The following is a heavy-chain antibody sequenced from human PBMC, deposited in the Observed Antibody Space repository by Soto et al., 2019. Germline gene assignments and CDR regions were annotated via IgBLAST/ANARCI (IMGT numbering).Heavy chain of an antibody. Sequence: PSETLSLTCAVSGGSFSSGGYAWAWIRQPPGKGLEWVGYIYQSGSTYYNPALKSRVTIAADRSKNQFSLNLTSVTAADTAVYYCARSYSGGDAYFDYWGQGTVVTVSS. CDR2: IYQSGST. CDR3: ARSYSGGDAYFDY. CDR1: GGSFSSGGYA. V-gene: IGHV4-30-2*01. D-gene: IGHD2-21*02. J-gene: IGHJ4*02.